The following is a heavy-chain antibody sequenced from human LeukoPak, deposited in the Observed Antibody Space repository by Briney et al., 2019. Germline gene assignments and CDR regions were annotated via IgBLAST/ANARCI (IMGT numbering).Heavy chain of an antibody. D-gene: IGHD2-8*01. Sequence: SETLSLTCTVSGGSISSGSYYWSWIRQPAGKGLEWIGRIYTSGSTNYNPSLKSRVTISVDTSKNQFSLKLSSVTAADTAVYYCARDSFNGWFDYWGQGTLITVSS. CDR3: ARDSFNGWFDY. CDR2: IYTSGST. J-gene: IGHJ4*02. CDR1: GGSISSGSYY. V-gene: IGHV4-61*02.